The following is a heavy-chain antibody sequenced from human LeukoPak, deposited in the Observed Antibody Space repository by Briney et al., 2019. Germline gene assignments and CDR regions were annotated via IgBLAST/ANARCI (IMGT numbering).Heavy chain of an antibody. V-gene: IGHV3-11*01. CDR1: GFTFSYHW. J-gene: IGHJ4*02. Sequence: GGSLRLSCAASGFTFSYHWMTWIRQAPGKGLEWVSYISSSGSTIYYADSVKGRFTISRDNAKNSLYLQMNSLRVEDTAVYYCARGNRRGIAANYWGQGTLVTVSS. CDR3: ARGNRRGIAANY. CDR2: ISSSGSTI. D-gene: IGHD6-13*01.